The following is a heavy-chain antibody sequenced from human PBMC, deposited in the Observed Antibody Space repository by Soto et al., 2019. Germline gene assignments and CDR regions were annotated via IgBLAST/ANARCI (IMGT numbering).Heavy chain of an antibody. CDR2: HHSGGST. V-gene: IGHV4-30-4*01. CDR3: VRSRQMESGNDYGLDV. D-gene: IGHD1-1*01. CDR1: LFLKHGGYL. Sequence: LAGSGLGTGKPSTALVPYRPGLCLFLKHGGYLWGLNPPAPGKGLGFIGYHHSGGSTYYDASFRSRVIISADTSNIQFSLKLSSVTVADTAVYFCVRSRQMESGNDYGLDVWGQWTTVTVSS. J-gene: IGHJ6*02.